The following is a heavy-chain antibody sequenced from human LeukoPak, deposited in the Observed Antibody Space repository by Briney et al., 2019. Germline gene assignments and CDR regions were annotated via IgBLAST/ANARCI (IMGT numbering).Heavy chain of an antibody. D-gene: IGHD5-24*01. CDR1: GGSISSSNW. CDR2: IYHSGST. V-gene: IGHV4-4*02. Sequence: SETLSLTCAVSGGSISSSNWWSWVRQPPGKGLEWIGEIYHSGSTNYNPSLKSRVTISVDKSKNQFSLKLSSVTAADTAVYFCARGGDMPTIENYFDYWGQETLATVPS. J-gene: IGHJ4*02. CDR3: ARGGDMPTIENYFDY.